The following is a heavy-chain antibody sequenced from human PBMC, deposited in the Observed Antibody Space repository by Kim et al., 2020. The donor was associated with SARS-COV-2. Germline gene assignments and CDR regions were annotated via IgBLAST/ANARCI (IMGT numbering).Heavy chain of an antibody. Sequence: GGSLRLSCAASKFTFSSYDMNWVRQAPGKGLEWVSSISGSGSDIYYADSVKGRFTISRDNAKNSVYLQMNSLRAEATAVYYCARDLTATRDGWCQGTTVT. CDR1: KFTFSSYD. J-gene: IGHJ6*02. CDR3: ARDLTATRDG. V-gene: IGHV3-21*01. CDR2: ISGSGSDI.